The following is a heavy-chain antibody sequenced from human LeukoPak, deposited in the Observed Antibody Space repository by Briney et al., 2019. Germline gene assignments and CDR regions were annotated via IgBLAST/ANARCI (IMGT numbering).Heavy chain of an antibody. CDR1: GFTFSSYG. CDR3: ASPDPDNYDYVWGSYNY. J-gene: IGHJ4*02. CDR2: ISYDGSSK. V-gene: IGHV3-30*03. D-gene: IGHD3-16*01. Sequence: GGSLRLSCGASGFTFSSYGIHWVRQAPGKGLEWVAVISYDGSSKYYADSVRGRFTISRDNSKNTLYLQMNSLRAEDTAVYYCASPDPDNYDYVWGSYNYWGQGTLVTVSS.